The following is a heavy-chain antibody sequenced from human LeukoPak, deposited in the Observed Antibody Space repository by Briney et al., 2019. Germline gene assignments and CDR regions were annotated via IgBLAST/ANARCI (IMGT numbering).Heavy chain of an antibody. CDR2: IYYSGST. V-gene: IGHV4-39*01. Sequence: LRLSCAASGFTFSDYYMSWIRQPPGKGLEWIGSIYYSGSTYYNPSLKSRVTISVDTSKNQFSLKLSSVTAADTAVYYCARQNSIGYYYYYMDVWGKGTTVTVSS. CDR1: GFTFSDYY. D-gene: IGHD4-11*01. J-gene: IGHJ6*03. CDR3: ARQNSIGYYYYYMDV.